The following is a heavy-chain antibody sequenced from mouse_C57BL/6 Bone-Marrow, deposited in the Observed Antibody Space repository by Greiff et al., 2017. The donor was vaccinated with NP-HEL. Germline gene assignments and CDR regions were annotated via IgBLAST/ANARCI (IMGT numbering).Heavy chain of an antibody. V-gene: IGHV10-1*01. J-gene: IGHJ1*03. CDR1: GFSFNTYA. Sequence: GGGLVQPKGSLKLSCAASGFSFNTYAMNWVRQAPGKGLEWVARIRSKSNNYATYYADSVKDRFTISRDDSESMLYLQMNNLKTEDTAMDYCVRPDYSNWYFDVWGTGTTVTVSS. CDR3: VRPDYSNWYFDV. D-gene: IGHD2-5*01. CDR2: IRSKSNNYAT.